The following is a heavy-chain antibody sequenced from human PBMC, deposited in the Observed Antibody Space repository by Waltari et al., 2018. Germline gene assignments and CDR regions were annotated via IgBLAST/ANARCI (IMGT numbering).Heavy chain of an antibody. CDR1: GVSISRSNYY. CDR2: ISESGST. J-gene: IGHJ3*01. V-gene: IGHV4-39*07. D-gene: IGHD3-3*01. Sequence: QQHLQESGPGLVKPSETLSLTCTVSGVSISRSNYYWGWIRQPPGKGLEWIGQISESGSTSYTPSLKSRVTISVDTSRNQISLNLYSVTAADAAVYYCARRENYNFWRDSFDVWGQGTVVTVSS. CDR3: ARRENYNFWRDSFDV.